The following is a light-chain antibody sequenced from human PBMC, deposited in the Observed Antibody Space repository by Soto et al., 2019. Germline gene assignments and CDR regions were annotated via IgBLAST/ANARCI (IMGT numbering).Light chain of an antibody. V-gene: IGKV3-15*01. J-gene: IGKJ4*01. Sequence: EIVMTQSPATLSVSPGERATLSCRASQSLNGNLAWYQQKPGQGPRLLIYGAFTRATGIPARFSGSGSGTEFTLTISSLQSEDFAVYHCQQYNKWPLTFGGGTKVEIK. CDR3: QQYNKWPLT. CDR2: GAF. CDR1: QSLNGN.